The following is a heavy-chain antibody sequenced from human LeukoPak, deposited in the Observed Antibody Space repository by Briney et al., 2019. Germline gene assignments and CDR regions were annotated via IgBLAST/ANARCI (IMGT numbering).Heavy chain of an antibody. CDR1: GDSITSHNW. CDR2: IYHSGTT. Sequence: SETLSLTCAVSGDSITSHNWWSWVRQSPGKGLEWIGEIYHSGTTKYSPSPKSRVTISVDKSKNQLALRLTSVTAADTAVYFCASCLFDYYYFDQWGQGTLVTVSS. J-gene: IGHJ4*02. D-gene: IGHD3-10*01. V-gene: IGHV4-4*02. CDR3: ASCLFDYYYFDQ.